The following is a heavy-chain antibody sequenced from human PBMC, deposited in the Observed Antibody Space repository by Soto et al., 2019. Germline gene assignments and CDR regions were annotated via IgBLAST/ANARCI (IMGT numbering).Heavy chain of an antibody. CDR3: ASKVGATQADAFDI. CDR1: GGTFSSYA. V-gene: IGHV1-69*06. CDR2: IIPIFGTA. J-gene: IGHJ3*02. Sequence: GASVKVSCKASGGTFSSYAISWVRQAPGQGLEWMGGIIPIFGTANYAQKFQGRVTITADKSTSTAYMELSSLRSEDTAVYYCASKVGATQADAFDIWGQGTMVTVS. D-gene: IGHD1-26*01.